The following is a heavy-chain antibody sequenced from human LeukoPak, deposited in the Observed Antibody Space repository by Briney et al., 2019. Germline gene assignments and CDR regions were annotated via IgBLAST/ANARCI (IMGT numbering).Heavy chain of an antibody. CDR1: GFTFDDYA. D-gene: IGHD3-9*01. V-gene: IGHV3-9*01. Sequence: HPGRSLSLSCAASGFTFDDYAMYWVRQVPGKGLECVSGISWNSGSIGYADSVKGRFTISRDNSKNSLYLQMNSLRAEDTALYYCANQYFDWLGQSYYFDYWGQGTLVTVSS. CDR3: ANQYFDWLGQSYYFDY. CDR2: ISWNSGSI. J-gene: IGHJ4*02.